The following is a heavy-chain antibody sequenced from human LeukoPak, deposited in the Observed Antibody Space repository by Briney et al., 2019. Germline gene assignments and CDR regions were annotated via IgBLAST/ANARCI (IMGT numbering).Heavy chain of an antibody. CDR3: AKGAAAGKVDWFDP. J-gene: IGHJ5*02. V-gene: IGHV3-23*01. CDR1: GFTFSNFA. Sequence: GGSLRLSCAASGFTFSNFAMMWVRQAPGTGLQWVSTITGYGATFYADSVRGRFTIFRDTSMNTLFLQMNSLGAEDTAVYYCAKGAAAGKVDWFDPWGQGTLVSVSS. CDR2: ITGYGAT. D-gene: IGHD6-13*01.